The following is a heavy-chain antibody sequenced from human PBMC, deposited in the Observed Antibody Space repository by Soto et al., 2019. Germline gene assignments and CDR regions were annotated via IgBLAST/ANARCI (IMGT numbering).Heavy chain of an antibody. V-gene: IGHV1-18*04. Sequence: QVQLVQSGAEVKKPGASVKVSCKASGYTFTSYGISWVRQGPGQGLEWMGWISAYNGNTNYAQKRQGRVTMTTDTSTSTAYMELRSLRSDDTAVYYCARVAGLYSSGWPSFHPRCQGTLVTVSS. CDR1: GYTFTSYG. J-gene: IGHJ5*02. CDR2: ISAYNGNT. D-gene: IGHD6-19*01. CDR3: ARVAGLYSSGWPSFHP.